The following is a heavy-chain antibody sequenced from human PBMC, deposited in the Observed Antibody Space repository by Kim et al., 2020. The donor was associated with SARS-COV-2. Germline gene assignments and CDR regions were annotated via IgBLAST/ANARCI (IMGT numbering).Heavy chain of an antibody. V-gene: IGHV4-59*01. CDR3: ARDEMATWDYYVSGSYWGS. D-gene: IGHD3-10*01. Sequence: SETLSLTCSIAGGSLRSYYWSWIRQFPGKGLEWIGYVDYGGRTNYNPSLKSRVNISVDTSTNQFSLKLFSVTATDTAIYYCARDEMATWDYYVSGSYWGSWGHGTLVTVSS. J-gene: IGHJ4*01. CDR2: VDYGGRT. CDR1: GGSLRSYY.